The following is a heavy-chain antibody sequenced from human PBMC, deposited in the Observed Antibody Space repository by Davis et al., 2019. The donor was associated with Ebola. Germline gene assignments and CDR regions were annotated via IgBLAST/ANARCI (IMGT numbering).Heavy chain of an antibody. Sequence: SETLSLTCTVSGGSITTSSYYWSWIRQPPGKGLEWIGYIYYSGSTNYNPSLKSRVTISVDTSKNQFSLKLSSVTAADTAVYYCARARYSGYDAYYFDYWGQGTLVTVSS. CDR3: ARARYSGYDAYYFDY. CDR2: IYYSGST. CDR1: GGSITTSSYY. V-gene: IGHV4-61*01. J-gene: IGHJ4*02. D-gene: IGHD5-12*01.